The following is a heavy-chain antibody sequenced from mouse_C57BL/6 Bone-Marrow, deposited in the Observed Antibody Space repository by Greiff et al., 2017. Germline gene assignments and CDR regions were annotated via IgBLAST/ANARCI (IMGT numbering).Heavy chain of an antibody. CDR3: AKNRDDYYDYVRAMDY. CDR1: GFSLTSYG. D-gene: IGHD2-4*01. J-gene: IGHJ4*01. Sequence: VQLQQSGPGLVQPSQSLSITCTVSGFSLTSYGVYWVRQSSGKGLEWLGVILRGGSTDYNAAFMSRLSITKDNSKSHIFFKMNSLQADDTAIYYCAKNRDDYYDYVRAMDYWGQGTSVTVSS. V-gene: IGHV2-5*01. CDR2: ILRGGST.